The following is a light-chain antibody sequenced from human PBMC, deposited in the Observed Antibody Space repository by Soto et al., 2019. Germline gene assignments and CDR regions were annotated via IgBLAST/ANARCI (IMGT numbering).Light chain of an antibody. CDR3: QQYNNWPYT. CDR1: QSISNN. CDR2: GAS. Sequence: EIVMTQSPDTLSVSPGESATLSCRARQSISNNLAWYQQKPGQAPRLLIYGASTRTTGIPARFSGSGSGTEFTLTISSLQSEDFAVYYYQQYNNWPYTFAQGTKLEIK. V-gene: IGKV3-15*01. J-gene: IGKJ2*01.